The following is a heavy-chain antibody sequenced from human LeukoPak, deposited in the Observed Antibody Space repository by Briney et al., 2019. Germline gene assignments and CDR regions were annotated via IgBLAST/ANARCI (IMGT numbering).Heavy chain of an antibody. CDR2: ISSSSSYI. D-gene: IGHD5/OR15-5a*01. CDR1: GFTFSSYS. Sequence: GGSLRLSCAASGFTFSSYSMNWVRQAPGKGLEWVSSISSSSSYIYYADSVKGRFTISRDNSKNTLYLQMNSLRAEDTALYYCANSVGVPGAFDIWGQGTMVTVSS. J-gene: IGHJ3*02. CDR3: ANSVGVPGAFDI. V-gene: IGHV3-21*04.